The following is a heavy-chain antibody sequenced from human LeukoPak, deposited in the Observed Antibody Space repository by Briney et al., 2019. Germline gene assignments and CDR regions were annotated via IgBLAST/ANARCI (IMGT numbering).Heavy chain of an antibody. D-gene: IGHD5-24*01. CDR2: INHSGST. J-gene: IGHJ4*02. CDR3: ARVLDGYKADY. Sequence: PSETLSLTCAVYGGSFSGYYWSWIRQPPGKGLEWIGEINHSGSTNYNPSLKGRVTISVDTSKNQFSLKLSSVTAADTAVYYCARVLDGYKADYWGQGTLVTVSS. V-gene: IGHV4-34*01. CDR1: GGSFSGYY.